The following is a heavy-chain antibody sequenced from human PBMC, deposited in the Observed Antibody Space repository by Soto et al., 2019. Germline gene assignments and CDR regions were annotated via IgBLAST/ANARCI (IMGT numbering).Heavy chain of an antibody. Sequence: QVQLQESGPGLVKPSETLSLTCTVSGGSISNYYWSWIRQPPGEGLEWIGYIYYRGSTNYNPSLKSRXXRXVXXSKNHFSLRLTSVTVADTAVYYCARDHLCGGYVDYWGQGTVVTVSS. J-gene: IGHJ4*02. CDR1: GGSISNYY. CDR3: ARDHLCGGYVDY. D-gene: IGHD2-21*01. V-gene: IGHV4-59*01. CDR2: IYYRGST.